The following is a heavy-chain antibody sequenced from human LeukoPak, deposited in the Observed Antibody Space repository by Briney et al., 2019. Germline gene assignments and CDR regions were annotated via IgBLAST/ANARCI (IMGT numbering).Heavy chain of an antibody. V-gene: IGHV3-7*01. CDR1: GFTFSSYG. J-gene: IGHJ4*02. Sequence: GGSLRLSCAASGFTFSSYGMHWVRQAPGKGLEWVANIKQDGSEKYYVDSVKGRFTISRDNAKNSLYLQMNSLRAEDTAVYYCARIGEGGDPYFDYWGQGTLVTVSS. CDR2: IKQDGSEK. CDR3: ARIGEGGDPYFDY. D-gene: IGHD2-21*01.